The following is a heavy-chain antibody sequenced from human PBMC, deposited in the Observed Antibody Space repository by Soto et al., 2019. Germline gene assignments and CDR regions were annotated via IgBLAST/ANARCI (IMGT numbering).Heavy chain of an antibody. CDR2: ISGSGGST. V-gene: IGHV3-23*01. J-gene: IGHJ4*02. D-gene: IGHD4-17*01. CDR1: GFTFSSSA. Sequence: GGSLRLSCAASGFTFSSSAMSWVRQAPGKGLEWVSAISGSGGSTYYADSVKGRFTISRDNSKNTLYLQMNSLRAEDTAVYYCAKDPLEKTTAVTYDYWAREPWSPSPQ. CDR3: AKDPLEKTTAVTYDY.